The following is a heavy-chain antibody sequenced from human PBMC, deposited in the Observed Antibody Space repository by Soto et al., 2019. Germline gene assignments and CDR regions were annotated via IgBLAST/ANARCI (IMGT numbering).Heavy chain of an antibody. V-gene: IGHV4-61*01. CDR2: IYHGGTT. CDR1: GGSVTSGSYY. D-gene: IGHD1-26*01. J-gene: IGHJ4*02. Sequence: KPSETLSLTCTVSGGSVTSGSYYWTWIRQSPGKGLEWIGFIYHGGTTKYNSSLKSRVTISIDKSKNQFSLRLTSVTAADTAVYFCARDSSGSYGYWGPGTLVTVSS. CDR3: ARDSSGSYGY.